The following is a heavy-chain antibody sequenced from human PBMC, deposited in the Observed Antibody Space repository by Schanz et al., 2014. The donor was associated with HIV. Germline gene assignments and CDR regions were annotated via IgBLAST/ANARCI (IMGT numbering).Heavy chain of an antibody. Sequence: VQLKQWGAGLLKPSETLSLTCAVYGGSFSGYFWNWIRQSPGKGLEWIGEINHSGSTNYNPSLKSRVSMSVDTSKNQFSLKLSSVTAADTAVYYCARGTNKGYCSSTSCYTTLDVWGQGTTVTVS. J-gene: IGHJ6*02. D-gene: IGHD2-2*02. V-gene: IGHV4-34*01. CDR3: ARGTNKGYCSSTSCYTTLDV. CDR2: INHSGST. CDR1: GGSFSGYF.